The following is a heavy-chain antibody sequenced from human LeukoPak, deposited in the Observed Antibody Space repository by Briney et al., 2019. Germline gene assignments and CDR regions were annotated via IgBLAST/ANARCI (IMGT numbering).Heavy chain of an antibody. CDR1: GXSISSYY. D-gene: IGHD1-1*01. Sequence: PSETLSLTCTVSGXSISSYYWSWIRQPPGKGLEWIAYISYSGSTNFNPSLKSRVTISVDTSKNQFSLKLSSVTAADTAVYYCAREGTAGTNLNWFDPWGQGTLVTVSS. J-gene: IGHJ5*02. CDR3: AREGTAGTNLNWFDP. V-gene: IGHV4-59*01. CDR2: ISYSGST.